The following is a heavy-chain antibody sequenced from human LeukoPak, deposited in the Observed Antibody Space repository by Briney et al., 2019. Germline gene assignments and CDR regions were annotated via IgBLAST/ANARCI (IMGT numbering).Heavy chain of an antibody. V-gene: IGHV1-69*13. CDR1: GGTFSSYA. CDR3: ARDPEPPSYCSSTSCAGAWPTHHY. CDR2: IIPIFGTA. Sequence: ASVKVSCKXSGGTFSSYAISWVRQAPRQGLEWMGGIIPIFGTANYSQKFQGRVTITADESTSTAYMELSSLRSEDTAVYYCARDPEPPSYCSSTSCAGAWPTHHYWGRGTLVTVSS. J-gene: IGHJ4*02. D-gene: IGHD2-2*01.